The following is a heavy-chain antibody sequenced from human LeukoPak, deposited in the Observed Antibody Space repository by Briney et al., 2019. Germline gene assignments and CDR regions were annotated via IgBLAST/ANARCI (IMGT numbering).Heavy chain of an antibody. J-gene: IGHJ6*02. CDR1: GYTFTSYD. D-gene: IGHD3-22*01. CDR3: ARGQSVTMIVVALGYYYGMDV. CDR2: MNPNSGNT. Sequence: GASVKVSCKASGYTFTSYDINWVRQATGQGLEWMGWMNPNSGNTGYAQKFQGRVTMTRNTSISTAYMELSSLRSEDTAVYYCARGQSVTMIVVALGYYYGMDVWGQGTTVTVSS. V-gene: IGHV1-8*01.